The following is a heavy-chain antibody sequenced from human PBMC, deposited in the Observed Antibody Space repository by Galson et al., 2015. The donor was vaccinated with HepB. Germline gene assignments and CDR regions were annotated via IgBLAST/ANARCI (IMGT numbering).Heavy chain of an antibody. D-gene: IGHD3-16*02. CDR3: ARGPYDYVWGSYRPSNWFDP. CDR1: GYTFTSYD. CDR2: MNPNSGNT. J-gene: IGHJ5*02. V-gene: IGHV1-8*01. Sequence: SVKVSCKASGYTFTSYDINWVRQATGQGLEWMGWMNPNSGNTGYAQKFQGRVTMTRNTSISTAYMELSSLRSEDTAVYYCARGPYDYVWGSYRPSNWFDPWGQGTLVTVSS.